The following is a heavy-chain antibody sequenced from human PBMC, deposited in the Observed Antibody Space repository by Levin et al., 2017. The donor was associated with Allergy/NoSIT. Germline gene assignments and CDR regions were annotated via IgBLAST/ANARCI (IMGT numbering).Heavy chain of an antibody. V-gene: IGHV3-53*01. D-gene: IGHD3-10*01. CDR2: IYTGGST. CDR3: ARGGSGNFFDY. CDR1: GFTVSSNY. Sequence: GGSLRLSCAASGFTVSSNYMNWVRQAPGKGLEWVSVIYTGGSTYYADSVKGRFTISRDNSKNTLYLQMNTLRAEDTAVYYCARGGSGNFFDYWGQGTLVTVSS. J-gene: IGHJ4*02.